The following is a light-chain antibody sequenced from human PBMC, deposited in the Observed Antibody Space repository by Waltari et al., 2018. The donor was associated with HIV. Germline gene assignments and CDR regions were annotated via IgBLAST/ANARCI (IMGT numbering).Light chain of an antibody. CDR2: GVN. CDR3: SSYAGSNNVV. CDR1: SSAVGVNNF. Sequence: QSALTQPPSASGPPGPSVTISSTGTSSAVGVNNFVSWYQQHPGKAPKLMIYGVNKRPSGVPDRFSGSKSGNTASLTVSGLQAEDEAEYYCSSYAGSNNVVFGGGTKLTVL. J-gene: IGLJ2*01. V-gene: IGLV2-8*01.